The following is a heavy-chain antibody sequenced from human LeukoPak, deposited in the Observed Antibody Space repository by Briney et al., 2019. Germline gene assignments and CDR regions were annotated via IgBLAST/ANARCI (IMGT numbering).Heavy chain of an antibody. D-gene: IGHD5-18*01. V-gene: IGHV4-39*01. CDR1: GGSISSSSYY. CDR3: ASRDTATGLD. J-gene: IGHJ4*01. Sequence: SETLSLTCTVSGGSISSSSYYWGWIRQSPGKGLEWIGSIYYSGSTNYNPSLKSRVTISVDTSKNQFSLKLSSVTAADTAVYYCASRDTATGLDWGQGTLVTVSS. CDR2: IYYSGST.